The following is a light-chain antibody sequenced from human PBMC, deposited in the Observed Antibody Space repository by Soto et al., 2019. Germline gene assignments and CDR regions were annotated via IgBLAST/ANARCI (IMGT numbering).Light chain of an antibody. V-gene: IGKV3D-20*02. J-gene: IGKJ1*01. CDR1: HTISSSY. Sequence: EIVLTQSPGTLSLSPGERATLSCRASHTISSSYLAWYQQKPGQAPRLLMYGISRRATGIPDRFSGSGSGTDFTLTITRLEPEDFAVYYCQQRSNWPRTFGQGTKVDIK. CDR2: GIS. CDR3: QQRSNWPRT.